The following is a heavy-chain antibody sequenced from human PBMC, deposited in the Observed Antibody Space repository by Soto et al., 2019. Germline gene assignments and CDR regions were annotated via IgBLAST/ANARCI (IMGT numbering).Heavy chain of an antibody. V-gene: IGHV1-46*01. J-gene: IGHJ4*02. CDR2: INPSGGST. CDR3: ARDEAMWDTAMAPWY. CDR1: GYTFTSYY. Sequence: ASVKVSCKASGYTFTSYYMHWVRQAPGQGLEWMGIINPSGGSTSYAQKFQGRVTMTRDTSTSTVYMELSSLRSEDTAVYYCARDEAMWDTAMAPWYWGQGTLVTVSS. D-gene: IGHD5-18*01.